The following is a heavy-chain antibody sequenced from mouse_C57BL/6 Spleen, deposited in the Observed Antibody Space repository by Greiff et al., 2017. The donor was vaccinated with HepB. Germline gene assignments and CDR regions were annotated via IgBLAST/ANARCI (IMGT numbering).Heavy chain of an antibody. J-gene: IGHJ3*01. Sequence: DVQLQESGGGLVQPGGSLKLSCAASGFTFSDYYMYWVRQTPEKRLEWVAYISNGGGSTYYPDTVKGRFTISRDNAKNTLYLQMSRLKSEDTAMYYCARRDYYGSSWFAYWGQGTLVTVSA. CDR3: ARRDYYGSSWFAY. V-gene: IGHV5-12*01. CDR1: GFTFSDYY. D-gene: IGHD1-1*01. CDR2: ISNGGGST.